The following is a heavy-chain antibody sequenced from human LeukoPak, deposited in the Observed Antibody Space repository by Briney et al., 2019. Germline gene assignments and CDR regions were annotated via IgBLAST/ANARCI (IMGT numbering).Heavy chain of an antibody. CDR3: ARGKMVRGFVNWFDP. CDR2: IYHSGST. Sequence: PSETLSLTCAVSGGSISSGGYSWSWIRQPPGKGLEWIGYIYHSGSTYYNPSLKSRVTISVDRSKNQFSLKLSSVTAADTAVYYCARGKMVRGFVNWFDPWGQGTLVTVSS. V-gene: IGHV4-30-2*01. CDR1: GGSISSGGYS. J-gene: IGHJ5*02. D-gene: IGHD3-10*01.